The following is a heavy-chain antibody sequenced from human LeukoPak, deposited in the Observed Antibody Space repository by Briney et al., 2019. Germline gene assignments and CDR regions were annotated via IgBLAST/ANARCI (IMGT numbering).Heavy chain of an antibody. J-gene: IGHJ6*02. CDR2: IWYDGSNK. CDR1: GFTFSSYG. Sequence: GRSLRLSCAASGFTFSSYGMHWVRQAPGKGLEWVAVIWYDGSNKYYADSVKGRFTISRDNSKNTLYLQMNSLRAEDTAVYYCARAGGVGASYYYYGMDVWGQGTTVTVSS. CDR3: ARAGGVGASYYYYGMDV. D-gene: IGHD1-26*01. V-gene: IGHV3-33*01.